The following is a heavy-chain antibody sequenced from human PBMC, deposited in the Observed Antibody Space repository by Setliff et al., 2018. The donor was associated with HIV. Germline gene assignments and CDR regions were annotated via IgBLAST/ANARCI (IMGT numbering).Heavy chain of an antibody. D-gene: IGHD3-16*01. CDR1: GGSISSHF. V-gene: IGHV4-4*07. CDR2: IYTSGST. Sequence: PSETLSLTCTVSGGSISSHFWMWIRQPPGKGLEWIGRIYTSGSTNYNPSLKSRVTISVDTSKNQFSLKLSSVTAADTAVYYCARSKKRGDYYYYYYYMDVWGKGTTVTVSS. CDR3: ARSKKRGDYYYYYYYMDV. J-gene: IGHJ6*03.